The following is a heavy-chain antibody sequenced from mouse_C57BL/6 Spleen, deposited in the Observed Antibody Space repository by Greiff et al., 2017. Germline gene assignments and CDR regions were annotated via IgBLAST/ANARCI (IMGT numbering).Heavy chain of an antibody. CDR2: IDPSDSET. J-gene: IGHJ2*01. V-gene: IGHV1-52*01. Sequence: VQLQQPGAELVRPGSSVKLSCKASGYTFTSYWMHWVKQRPIQGLEWIGNIDPSDSETHYNQKFKDKATLTVDKSSSTAYMQLSGLTSEDSAVYYCARYGYDGRFDYWGEGTTLTVSS. CDR3: ARYGYDGRFDY. CDR1: GYTFTSYW. D-gene: IGHD2-2*01.